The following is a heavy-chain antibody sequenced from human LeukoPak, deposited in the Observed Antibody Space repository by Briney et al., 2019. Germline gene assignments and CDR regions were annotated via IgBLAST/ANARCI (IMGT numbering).Heavy chain of an antibody. J-gene: IGHJ6*03. D-gene: IGHD6-19*01. CDR2: ISGSGGRT. CDR3: AKDAVTALAGYYYYMDV. CDR1: GFTSSSYA. Sequence: PGGSLRLSCATSGFTSSSYAMGWVRQAPGKGLEWVSGISGSGGRTYYADSVKGRFTISRDNSKNTLYLQMNSLRADDTAVYYCAKDAVTALAGYYYYMDVWGKGTMVTVSS. V-gene: IGHV3-23*01.